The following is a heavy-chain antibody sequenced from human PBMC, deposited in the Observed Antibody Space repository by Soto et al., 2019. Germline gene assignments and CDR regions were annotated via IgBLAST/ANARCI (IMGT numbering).Heavy chain of an antibody. D-gene: IGHD6-6*01. J-gene: IGHJ4*02. Sequence: GESLKISCAASGFTFSSYAMSWVRQAPGKGLEWVSAISGSGGSTYYADSVKGRFTISRDNSKNTLYLQMNSLRAEDTAVYYCAKGRLIAARPSPLDYWGQGTLVTVSS. CDR1: GFTFSSYA. CDR3: AKGRLIAARPSPLDY. CDR2: ISGSGGST. V-gene: IGHV3-23*01.